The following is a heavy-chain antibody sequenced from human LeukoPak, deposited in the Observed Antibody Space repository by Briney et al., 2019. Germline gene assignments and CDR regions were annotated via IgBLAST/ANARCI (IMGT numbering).Heavy chain of an antibody. CDR2: ISAYNGNT. CDR1: GYTFTGYY. CDR3: ARDTTLGYCSSTSCTDGRAGFDY. Sequence: ASVTVSCKASGYTFTGYYIHWVRQAPGQGLEWMGWISAYNGNTNYAQKLQGRVTMTTDTSTSTAYMELRSLRSDDTAVYYCARDTTLGYCSSTSCTDGRAGFDYWGQGTLVTVSS. D-gene: IGHD2-2*01. J-gene: IGHJ4*02. V-gene: IGHV1-18*04.